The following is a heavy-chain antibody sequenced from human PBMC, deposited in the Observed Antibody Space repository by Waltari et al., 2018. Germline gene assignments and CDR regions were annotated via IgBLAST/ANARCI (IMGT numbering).Heavy chain of an antibody. CDR1: GGSIRAYY. V-gene: IGHV4-59*01. CDR2: VYNTGGN. J-gene: IGHJ4*02. D-gene: IGHD6-19*01. CDR3: AISTPGIAVALDY. Sequence: QVQLQESGPGLVKPSETLSLTCPVSGGSIRAYYWSWIRQPPGKGLEWIGYVYNTGGNNYNHSLMSRLSVSIDTSKNQVSLNLNSVTAADTARYFCAISTPGIAVALDYWGQGIPVTVSS.